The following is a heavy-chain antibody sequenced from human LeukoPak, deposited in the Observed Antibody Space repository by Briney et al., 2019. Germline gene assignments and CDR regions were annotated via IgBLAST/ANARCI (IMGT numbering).Heavy chain of an antibody. J-gene: IGHJ6*02. Sequence: PSQTLSLTCTVSGGSLRSGSDYWRWIRQPAGRGLEWIGRIYMSGSTNYNPSLKSRVTISLDSSKNQFSLKLSSVAAADTAVYYCARGESGGYHSAGMDVWGQGTTGTVSS. CDR2: IYMSGST. V-gene: IGHV4-61*02. D-gene: IGHD5-12*01. CDR3: ARGESGGYHSAGMDV. CDR1: GGSLRSGSDY.